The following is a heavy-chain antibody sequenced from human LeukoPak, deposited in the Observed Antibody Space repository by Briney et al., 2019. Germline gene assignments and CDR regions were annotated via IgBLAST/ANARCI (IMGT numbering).Heavy chain of an antibody. D-gene: IGHD2-15*01. J-gene: IGHJ4*02. CDR2: IWFDGGKI. CDR1: EFSLSRNG. CDR3: ARDFTNIRGGGYFDN. Sequence: GGSLRLSCVASEFSLSRNGMHWVRQAPGKGLEWVAVIWFDGGKIYYADSVKGRFTISRDNSKNTLYLQMNSLKAEDTAVYHCARDFTNIRGGGYFDNWGQGTLVTVSS. V-gene: IGHV3-33*08.